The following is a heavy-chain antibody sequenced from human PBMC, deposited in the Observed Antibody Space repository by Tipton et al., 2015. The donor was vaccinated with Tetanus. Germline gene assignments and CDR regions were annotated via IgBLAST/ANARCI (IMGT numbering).Heavy chain of an antibody. CDR1: GFIFSSYG. V-gene: IGHV3-33*01. Sequence: SLRLSCAASGFIFSSYGIHWVRQAPGKGLEWVADSWYDGTDKYYADSVKGRFTISRDNSKNTLYLQMNSLRAEDTAVYYCAREADCSGGSGFSGDFDNWGQGTQVTVSS. J-gene: IGHJ4*02. CDR2: SWYDGTDK. D-gene: IGHD2-15*01. CDR3: AREADCSGGSGFSGDFDN.